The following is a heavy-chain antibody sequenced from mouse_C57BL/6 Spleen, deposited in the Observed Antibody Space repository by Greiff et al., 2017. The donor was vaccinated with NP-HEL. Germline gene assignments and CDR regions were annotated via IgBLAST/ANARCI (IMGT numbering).Heavy chain of an antibody. CDR3: ARYPYDYDGTAYFDY. CDR1: GYSITSDY. J-gene: IGHJ2*01. V-gene: IGHV3-8*01. D-gene: IGHD2-4*01. Sequence: EVKVVESGPGLAKPSQTLSLTCSVTGYSITSDYWNWIRKFPGNKLEYIGYISYSGSTYYNPSLKSRISITRDTSKNQYYLQLNSVTTEDTATYYCARYPYDYDGTAYFDYWGQGTTLTVSS. CDR2: ISYSGST.